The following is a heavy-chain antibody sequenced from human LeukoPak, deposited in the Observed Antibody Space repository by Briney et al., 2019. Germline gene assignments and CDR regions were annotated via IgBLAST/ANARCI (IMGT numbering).Heavy chain of an antibody. V-gene: IGHV4-34*01. D-gene: IGHD2-2*01. CDR1: GGSFSGYY. J-gene: IGHJ6*02. Sequence: SETLSLTCAVYGGSFSGYYWSWIRQPPGKGLEWIGEINHSGSTNYNPSLKSRVTISVDTSKNQFSLKLSSVTAADTAVYYCARSYCSSTSCYFSHYYYGMDVWGQGTTVTVSS. CDR3: ARSYCSSTSCYFSHYYYGMDV. CDR2: INHSGST.